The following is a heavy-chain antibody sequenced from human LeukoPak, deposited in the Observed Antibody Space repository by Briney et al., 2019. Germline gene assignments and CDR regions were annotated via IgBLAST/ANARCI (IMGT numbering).Heavy chain of an antibody. Sequence: GGSLGLSCAASGFTFSSYAMTWVRQAPGKGLEWVSAVSGNGSRTYYADSVKGRFTISRDNSKNTLYLQMNSLRAEDTAIYYCAKDRDDYGDPETFNIWGQRTMVTVSP. D-gene: IGHD4-17*01. V-gene: IGHV3-23*01. CDR2: VSGNGSRT. CDR3: AKDRDDYGDPETFNI. J-gene: IGHJ3*02. CDR1: GFTFSSYA.